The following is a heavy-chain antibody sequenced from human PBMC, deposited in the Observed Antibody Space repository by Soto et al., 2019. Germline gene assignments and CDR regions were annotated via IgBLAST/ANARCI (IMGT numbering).Heavy chain of an antibody. D-gene: IGHD3-22*01. V-gene: IGHV3-64D*08. CDR1: GFTFSMHS. CDR2: ISRDGRST. Sequence: GESLKISCSASGFTFSMHSMHWVRQTPGKALEYVSAISRDGRSTFYADSVKGRFTISRDNSKNTLYLRMNSLRSDDTAVYYCVKEANPFINTLVVLIFDYWGQGTQVTVS. CDR3: VKEANPFINTLVVLIFDY. J-gene: IGHJ4*02.